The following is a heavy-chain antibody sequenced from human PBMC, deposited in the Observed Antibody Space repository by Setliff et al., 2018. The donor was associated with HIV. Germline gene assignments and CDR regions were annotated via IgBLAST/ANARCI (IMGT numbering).Heavy chain of an antibody. CDR2: ISSPSTM. Sequence: PGGSLRLSCTASGFSFSAYYVGWVRQSPGKGLEWIAYISSPSTMFYADYVRGRFTISRDNAKNSLFLQMNSLRVEDTAVYFCVPQGPGPGSGWWRNWFDPWGQGTLVTVSS. V-gene: IGHV3-11*01. CDR3: VPQGPGPGSGWWRNWFDP. J-gene: IGHJ5*02. D-gene: IGHD6-19*01. CDR1: GFSFSAYY.